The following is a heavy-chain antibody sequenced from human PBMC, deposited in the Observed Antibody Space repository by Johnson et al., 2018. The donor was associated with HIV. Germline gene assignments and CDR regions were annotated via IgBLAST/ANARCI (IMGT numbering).Heavy chain of an antibody. CDR1: GFTFSDFY. J-gene: IGHJ3*02. D-gene: IGHD3-10*01. Sequence: QVQLVESGGGLVKPGGSLRLSCAASGFTFSDFYINWIRQPPGKGLEWFSSISSTGHTLYYADSVKGRFTISTDNAKNSLYLQMNSLRAEDTAVYYCASEVRGVLDIWGQGTMVTVSS. CDR3: ASEVRGVLDI. CDR2: ISSTGHTL. V-gene: IGHV3-11*04.